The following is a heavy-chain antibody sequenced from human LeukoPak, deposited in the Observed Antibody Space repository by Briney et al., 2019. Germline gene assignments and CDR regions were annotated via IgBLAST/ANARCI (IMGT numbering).Heavy chain of an antibody. J-gene: IGHJ3*02. D-gene: IGHD3-9*01. CDR2: IYYSGST. CDR3: ARHTPTVLRCFDWLVGAFDI. CDR1: GGSISSYY. V-gene: IGHV4-59*08. Sequence: SETLSLTCTVSGGSISSYYWSWIRQPPRKGLEWIGYIYYSGSTNYNPSLKSRVTISVDTSKNQFSLKLSSVTAADTAVYYCARHTPTVLRCFDWLVGAFDIWGQGTMVTVSS.